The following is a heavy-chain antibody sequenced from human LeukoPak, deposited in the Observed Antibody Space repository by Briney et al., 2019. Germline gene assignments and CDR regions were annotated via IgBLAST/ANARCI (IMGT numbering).Heavy chain of an antibody. CDR3: AREGDYGGNSLAFDI. CDR1: GYTFTSYD. Sequence: WASVKVSCKASGYTFTSYDINWVRQATGQGLEWIGWMNPNSGNTGYAQKFQGRVTITRNTSISTAYMELSSLRSEDTAVYYCAREGDYGGNSLAFDIWGQGTMVTVSS. D-gene: IGHD4-23*01. V-gene: IGHV1-8*03. CDR2: MNPNSGNT. J-gene: IGHJ3*02.